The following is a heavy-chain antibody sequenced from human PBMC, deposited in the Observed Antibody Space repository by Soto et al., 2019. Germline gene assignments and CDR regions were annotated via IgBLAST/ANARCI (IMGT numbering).Heavy chain of an antibody. CDR1: GGSVSGYY. V-gene: IGHV4-34*01. Sequence: QVQLQQWGAGLLKPSETLSLTSAVYGGSVSGYYWSWIRQPPGKGLEWLGESNNCGSTNYNPSLNSRVTISVDTSKNLFCLRLSSVAAADTAVYYCARGVFHFWSGYSEFPPDYWGQGTMVTVSS. CDR2: SNNCGST. D-gene: IGHD3-3*02. J-gene: IGHJ4*02. CDR3: ARGVFHFWSGYSEFPPDY.